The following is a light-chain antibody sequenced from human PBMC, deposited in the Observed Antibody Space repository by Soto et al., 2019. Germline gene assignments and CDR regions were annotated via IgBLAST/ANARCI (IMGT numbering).Light chain of an antibody. J-gene: IGKJ5*01. CDR2: WAS. V-gene: IGKV4-1*01. CDR1: QSVLHSSNNMNY. Sequence: DIVMTQSPDSLGVSLGERATINCKSGQSVLHSSNNMNYLAWYQQRPGQPPKLLIYWASIRESGVPDRFSGSGSGTDFTLTISSLQTEDVAVYYCQQYYTNPPITFGQGTRLEI. CDR3: QQYYTNPPIT.